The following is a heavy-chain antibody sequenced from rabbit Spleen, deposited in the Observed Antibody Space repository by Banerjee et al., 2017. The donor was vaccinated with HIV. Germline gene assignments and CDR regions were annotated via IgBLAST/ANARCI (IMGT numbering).Heavy chain of an antibody. D-gene: IGHD3-1*01. CDR3: ARDRPGSDNFDL. J-gene: IGHJ4*01. CDR1: GFSFSRSYD. CDR2: IYSGSSGST. V-gene: IGHV1S45*01. Sequence: QEQLTESGGGLVQPGASLRLTCTASGFSFSRSYDMCWVRQAPGKGLEWIACIYSGSSGSTYYTSWAKGRFTISKTSSTTVTLQMTSLTVADTATYFCARDRPGSDNFDLWGPGTLVTVS.